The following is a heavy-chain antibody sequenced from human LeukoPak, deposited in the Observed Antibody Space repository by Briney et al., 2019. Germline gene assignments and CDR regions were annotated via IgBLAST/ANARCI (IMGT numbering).Heavy chain of an antibody. CDR1: GYTFTGYY. CDR2: INPNSGGT. J-gene: IGHJ4*02. D-gene: IGHD3-22*01. Sequence: ASVKVPCKASGYTFTGYYMHWVRQAPGQGLEWMGWINPNSGGTNYAQKLQGRVTMTTDTSTSTAYMELRSLRSDDTAVYYCAREYYYDSSGYNTYYFDYWGQGTLVTVSS. V-gene: IGHV1-2*02. CDR3: AREYYYDSSGYNTYYFDY.